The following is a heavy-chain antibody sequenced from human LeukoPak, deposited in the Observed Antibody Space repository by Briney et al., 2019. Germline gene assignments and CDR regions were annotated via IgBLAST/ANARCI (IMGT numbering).Heavy chain of an antibody. CDR2: ISYSGST. V-gene: IGHV4-30-4*08. CDR3: ARDKLSCSGGSCYSGSFDY. D-gene: IGHD2-15*01. J-gene: IGHJ4*02. Sequence: SETLSLTCTVSSGSISSGDYYWSWIRQPPGKGLEWIGYISYSGSTYYNPSLKSRVTISVDTSKNQFSLKLSSVTAADTAVYYCARDKLSCSGGSCYSGSFDYWGQGTLVTVSS. CDR1: SGSISSGDYY.